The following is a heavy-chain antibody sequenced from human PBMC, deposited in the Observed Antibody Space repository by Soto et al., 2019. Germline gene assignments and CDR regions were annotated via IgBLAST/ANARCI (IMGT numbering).Heavy chain of an antibody. CDR3: AARSGYYTSYYYMDV. J-gene: IGHJ6*03. D-gene: IGHD3-3*01. CDR1: GYTFTSYD. Sequence: GASVKVSCKASGYTFTSYDINWVRQATGQGLEWMGWMNPNSGNTGYARKFHGRVTMTRNTSTSTAYMELSSLRSEDTAIYYCAARSGYYTSYYYMDVWGEGTTVTVSS. V-gene: IGHV1-8*01. CDR2: MNPNSGNT.